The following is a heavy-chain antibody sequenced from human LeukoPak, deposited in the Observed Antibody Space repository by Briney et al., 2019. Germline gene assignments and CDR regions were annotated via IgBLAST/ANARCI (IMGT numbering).Heavy chain of an antibody. Sequence: QPGGSLRLSCAASGFTFSSYGMHWVRQAPGKGLEWVSFIAYDGNEKQYADSVKGRFTISRDNSKNTLYLQMNSLRGDDTAVYYCARDWRNIGRSGSGSYPPWYWGQGSLVTVSS. CDR2: IAYDGNEK. D-gene: IGHD3-10*01. J-gene: IGHJ4*02. V-gene: IGHV3-30*03. CDR3: ARDWRNIGRSGSGSYPPWY. CDR1: GFTFSSYG.